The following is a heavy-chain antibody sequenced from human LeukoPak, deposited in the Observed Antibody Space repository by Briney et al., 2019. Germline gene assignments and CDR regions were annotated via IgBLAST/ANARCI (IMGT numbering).Heavy chain of an antibody. CDR3: ARDAHSSGYSYYYYYYMDV. CDR1: GGSISSYY. J-gene: IGHJ6*03. CDR2: IYTSGST. D-gene: IGHD3-22*01. V-gene: IGHV4-4*07. Sequence: MASETLSLTCTVAGGSISSYYWGWVRQPAGKGMEWIGRIYTSGSTNYNPSLKSRVTMSVDTTKNQFSRKVRCVPAAGPAVNYCARDAHSSGYSYYYYYYMDVWGKGTTVTISS.